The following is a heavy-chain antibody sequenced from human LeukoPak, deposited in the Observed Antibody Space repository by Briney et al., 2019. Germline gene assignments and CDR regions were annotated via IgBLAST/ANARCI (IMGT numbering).Heavy chain of an antibody. CDR2: IYYSGST. CDR3: ARGGVDFDY. Sequence: SETLSLTCTVSGGSISSSSYYWGWIRQPPGKGLEWIGSIYYSGSTYYNPSLKSRVTISVDTPKNQFSLKLSSVTAADTAVYYCARGGVDFDYWGQGTLVTVSS. J-gene: IGHJ4*02. D-gene: IGHD2-15*01. CDR1: GGSISSSSYY. V-gene: IGHV4-39*07.